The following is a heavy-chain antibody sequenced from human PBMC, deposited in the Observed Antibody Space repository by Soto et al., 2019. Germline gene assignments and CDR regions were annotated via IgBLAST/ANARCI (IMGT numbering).Heavy chain of an antibody. CDR3: AMQQLVPPDWFDP. D-gene: IGHD6-13*01. J-gene: IGHJ5*02. V-gene: IGHV1-2*02. CDR2: INPNSGGT. Sequence: VASVKVSCKASGYTFTGYYMHWVRQAPGQGLEWMGWINPNSGGTNYAQKFQGRVTMTRDTSISTAYMELSRLRSDDTAVYYCAMQQLVPPDWFDPWGQGTLVTVSS. CDR1: GYTFTGYY.